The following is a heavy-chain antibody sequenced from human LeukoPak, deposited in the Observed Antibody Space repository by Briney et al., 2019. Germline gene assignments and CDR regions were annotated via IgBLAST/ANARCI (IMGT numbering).Heavy chain of an antibody. J-gene: IGHJ4*02. D-gene: IGHD3-10*01. CDR2: IKSKTDGGTT. CDR3: TTEYYYGSGTDGDY. CDR1: GFTFSSYS. V-gene: IGHV3-15*01. Sequence: PGGSLRLSCAASGFTFSSYSMNWVRQAPGKGLEWVGRIKSKTDGGTTDYAAPVKGRFTISRDDSKNTLYLQMNSLKTEDTAVYYCTTEYYYGSGTDGDYWGQGTLVTVSS.